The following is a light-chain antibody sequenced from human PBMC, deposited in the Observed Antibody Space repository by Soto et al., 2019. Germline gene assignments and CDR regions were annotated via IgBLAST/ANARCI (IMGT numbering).Light chain of an antibody. V-gene: IGLV1-40*01. Sequence: QAVVTQPPSVSGAPGQRVTISCTGSSSNIGAHYDVHWYQQLPGTAPKLLIYGNSNRPSGVPDRFSGSKSGTSASLAISGLQSDDEADYYCATWDDSLNGPVFGGGTKVTVL. CDR1: SSNIGAHYD. J-gene: IGLJ3*02. CDR3: ATWDDSLNGPV. CDR2: GNS.